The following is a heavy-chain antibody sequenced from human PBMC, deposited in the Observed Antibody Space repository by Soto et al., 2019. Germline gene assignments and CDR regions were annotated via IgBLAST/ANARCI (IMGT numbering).Heavy chain of an antibody. CDR3: ARGMTTVTTLDY. J-gene: IGHJ4*02. CDR1: GGSISSGGYS. V-gene: IGHV4-30-2*01. CDR2: IYHSGST. D-gene: IGHD4-17*01. Sequence: SETLSLTCAVSGGSISSGGYSWSWIRQPPGKGLEWIGYIYHSGSTYYNPSLKSRVTISVDRAKKQFSLKLSSVTAADTAVYYCARGMTTVTTLDYWGQGTLVTVSS.